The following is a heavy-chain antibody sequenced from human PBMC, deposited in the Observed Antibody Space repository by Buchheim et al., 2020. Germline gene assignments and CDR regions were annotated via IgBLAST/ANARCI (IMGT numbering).Heavy chain of an antibody. CDR1: GGSISSYY. CDR2: IYYSGST. D-gene: IGHD3-3*01. CDR3: ARDRGHYDFWSGYSGGGSGMDV. J-gene: IGHJ6*02. Sequence: QVQLQESGPGLVKPSETLSLTCTVSGGSISSYYWSWIRQPPGKGLEWIGYIYYSGSTNYNPSLKSRVTISVAPSKNQFSLKLSSVTAADTAVYYCARDRGHYDFWSGYSGGGSGMDVWGQGTT. V-gene: IGHV4-59*01.